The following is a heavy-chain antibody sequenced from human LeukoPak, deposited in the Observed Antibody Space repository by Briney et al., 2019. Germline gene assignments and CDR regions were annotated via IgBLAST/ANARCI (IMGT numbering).Heavy chain of an antibody. V-gene: IGHV3-23*01. CDR2: LSGSGGST. CDR1: GFIFSTYA. J-gene: IGHJ4*02. Sequence: GWSVRLSCDSSGFIFSTYAMSRVRQAPGGGLEWVAGLSGSGGSTWYADSVKGRFTIYRDNSKNTVYLHMNSQGAEEKDVYYCAKFEGLCGSANTCYHFDCWGQGTLVTVSS. CDR3: AKFEGLCGSANTCYHFDC. D-gene: IGHD2-2*01.